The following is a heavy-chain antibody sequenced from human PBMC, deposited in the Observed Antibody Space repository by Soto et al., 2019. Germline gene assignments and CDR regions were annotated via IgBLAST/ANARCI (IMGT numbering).Heavy chain of an antibody. V-gene: IGHV4-30-2*01. CDR1: GGSISTSGYS. J-gene: IGHJ6*02. D-gene: IGHD3-3*01. Sequence: QLQLQESGSGLVQPSQTLSLTCTASGGSISTSGYSWTWLRQPPGGGLEWLGSIYQTGRTYVIPSLKSRVTMSRDKSKNQFSLNLTSVTAADTALYYCARELTIFGVAPGGGVDVWGQVTTVTVSS. CDR3: ARELTIFGVAPGGGVDV. CDR2: IYQTGRT.